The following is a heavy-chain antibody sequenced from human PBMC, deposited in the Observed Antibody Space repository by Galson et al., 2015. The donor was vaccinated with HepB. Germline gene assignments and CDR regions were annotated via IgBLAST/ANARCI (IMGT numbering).Heavy chain of an antibody. Sequence: SLTCTVSGGSISSSSYYWGWIRQPPGKGLEWIGSIYYSGRTYYNPSLKSRVTISVDTSKNQFSLKLSSVTAADTAVYYCARLSVGYYGSGDYYGLDVWGKGPRSPSPQ. CDR1: GGSISSSSYY. J-gene: IGHJ6*01. D-gene: IGHD3-10*01. V-gene: IGHV4-39*01. CDR3: ARLSVGYYGSGDYYGLDV. CDR2: IYYSGRT.